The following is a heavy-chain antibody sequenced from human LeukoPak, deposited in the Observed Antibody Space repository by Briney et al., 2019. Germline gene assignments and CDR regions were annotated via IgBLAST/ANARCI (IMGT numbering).Heavy chain of an antibody. D-gene: IGHD2-2*01. J-gene: IGHJ4*02. CDR3: ARAPFVPAAHLDY. CDR1: GGSISSGGYS. Sequence: SGTLSLTCAVSGGSISSGGYSWSWIRQPPGKGLEWIGYIYHSGSTYYNPSLKSRVTISVDRSKNQFSLKLSSVTAADTAVYYCARAPFVPAAHLDYWGQGTLVTVSS. CDR2: IYHSGST. V-gene: IGHV4-30-2*01.